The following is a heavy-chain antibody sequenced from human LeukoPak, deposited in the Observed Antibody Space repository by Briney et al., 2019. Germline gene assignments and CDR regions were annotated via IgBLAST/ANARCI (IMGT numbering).Heavy chain of an antibody. D-gene: IGHD1-26*01. Sequence: SETLSLTCAVYGGSFSGYYWSWIRQPPGKGLEWIGEINHSGSTNYNPSLKSRVTISVDTSKNQFSLKLSSVTAADTAVYYCARGLDQRVGATVYWGQGTLVTVSS. CDR1: GGSFSGYY. CDR3: ARGLDQRVGATVY. CDR2: INHSGST. V-gene: IGHV4-34*01. J-gene: IGHJ4*02.